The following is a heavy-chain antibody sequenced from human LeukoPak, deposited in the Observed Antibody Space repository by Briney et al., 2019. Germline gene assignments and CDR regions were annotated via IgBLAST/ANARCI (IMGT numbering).Heavy chain of an antibody. Sequence: SETLSLTCYVSGVSISSSSSYNWGWIRQPPGKGLEWIATVHYSGSTNYNLSLKSRVSISVDTSKNHFSLKLSSLTAADTAVYYCARIMEYRSYGDYYYGMDVWGQGTTVTVSS. J-gene: IGHJ6*02. CDR3: ARIMEYRSYGDYYYGMDV. CDR1: GVSISSSSSYN. D-gene: IGHD5-18*01. V-gene: IGHV4-39*02. CDR2: VHYSGST.